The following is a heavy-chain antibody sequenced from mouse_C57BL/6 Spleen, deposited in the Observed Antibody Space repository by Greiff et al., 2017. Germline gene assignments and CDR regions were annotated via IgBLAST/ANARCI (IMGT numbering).Heavy chain of an antibody. Sequence: QVQLQQPGAELVRPGTSVKLSCKASGYTFTSYWMHWVKQRPGQGLEWIGVIDPSDSYTNYNQKFKGKATVTVDTSSSTAYMQLSSLTSEDSAVYYCARSRLLTGPDYWGQGTTLTVSS. V-gene: IGHV1-59*01. CDR1: GYTFTSYW. J-gene: IGHJ2*01. D-gene: IGHD4-1*01. CDR2: IDPSDSYT. CDR3: ARSRLLTGPDY.